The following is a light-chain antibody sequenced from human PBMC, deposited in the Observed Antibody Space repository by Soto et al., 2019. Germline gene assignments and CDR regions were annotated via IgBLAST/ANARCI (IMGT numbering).Light chain of an antibody. Sequence: DIQMTQSPSTLSASVGDRVTITCRATQTINNKLARYQKKPGNAPKLLIYDGYTLESGVPSRFSARGSGTDFTLTISSLQPDDFANYYCQQYDTCCRYTFGQGTKLDIK. CDR1: QTINNK. J-gene: IGKJ2*01. V-gene: IGKV1-5*01. CDR3: QQYDTCCRYT. CDR2: DGY.